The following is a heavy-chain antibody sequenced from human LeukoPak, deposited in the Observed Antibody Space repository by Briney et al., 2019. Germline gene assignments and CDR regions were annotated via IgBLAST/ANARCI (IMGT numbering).Heavy chain of an antibody. D-gene: IGHD1-1*01. CDR3: ARGWTGTTNFDY. Sequence: ASVKVSCKASGGTFSSYAISWVRQATGQGLEWMGWMNPNSGNTGYAQKSQGRVTITRNTSISTAYMELSSLRSEDTAVYYCARGWTGTTNFDYWGQGTLVTVSS. CDR1: GGTFSSYA. J-gene: IGHJ4*02. V-gene: IGHV1-8*03. CDR2: MNPNSGNT.